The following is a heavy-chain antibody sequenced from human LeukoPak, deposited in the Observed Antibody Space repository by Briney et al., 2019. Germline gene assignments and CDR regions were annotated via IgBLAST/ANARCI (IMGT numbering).Heavy chain of an antibody. Sequence: ASVNVSCKASGYTFTSYAMHWVRQAPGQRLEWMGWINAGNGNTKYSQKFQGRVTITRDTSASTAYMELSSLRSEDTAVYYCARMTRFAGFDYWGQGTLVTVSS. J-gene: IGHJ4*02. CDR3: ARMTRFAGFDY. CDR1: GYTFTSYA. CDR2: INAGNGNT. V-gene: IGHV1-3*01. D-gene: IGHD3-3*01.